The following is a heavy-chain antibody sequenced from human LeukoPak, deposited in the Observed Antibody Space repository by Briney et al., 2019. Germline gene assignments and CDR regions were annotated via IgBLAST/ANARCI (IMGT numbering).Heavy chain of an antibody. CDR1: GFTFSSYG. J-gene: IGHJ4*02. V-gene: IGHV3-23*01. CDR3: ARRAGAYSHPYDY. CDR2: ISGSGGST. D-gene: IGHD4/OR15-4a*01. Sequence: GGTLRLSCAASGFTFSSYGMSWVRHAPGKGLEWVSAISGSGGSTYYAASVKGRFTISRDSSKNTLYLKMNSLSAEDTAVYYCARRAGAYSHPYDYWGQGTLVTVSS.